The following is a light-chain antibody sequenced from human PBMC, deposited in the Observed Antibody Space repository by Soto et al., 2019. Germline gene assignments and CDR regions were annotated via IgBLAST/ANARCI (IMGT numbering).Light chain of an antibody. CDR1: QSVSSY. V-gene: IGKV3-20*01. Sequence: IVLTHSPATLSLSLGERATLSFSSSQSVSSYLAWYQQNPGQAPRLLIYGASSRATGTPDRFSGSGSGTDFTLTISRLEPEDFAVYYCQQYGSSGTFGQGTKVDIK. CDR2: GAS. J-gene: IGKJ1*01. CDR3: QQYGSSGT.